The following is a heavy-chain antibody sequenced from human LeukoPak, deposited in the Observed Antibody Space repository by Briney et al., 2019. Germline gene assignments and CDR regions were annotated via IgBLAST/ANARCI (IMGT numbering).Heavy chain of an antibody. D-gene: IGHD4-17*01. CDR3: VKVGYYGDPEY. CDR1: GFTFNIHA. J-gene: IGHJ4*02. CDR2: ISGIGNSI. Sequence: GGSLRLSCAAYGFTFNIHAMDWVRQAPGKGLEWVSSISGIGNSIYYADSVKGRFTISRDNSKNTVYLQMSSLRAEDTAVYYCVKVGYYGDPEYWGQGTLVTVSS. V-gene: IGHV3-23*01.